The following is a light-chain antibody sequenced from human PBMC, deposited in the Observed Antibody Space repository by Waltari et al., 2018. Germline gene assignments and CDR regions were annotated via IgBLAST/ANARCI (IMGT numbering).Light chain of an antibody. V-gene: IGKV4-1*01. CDR3: QQHYPTASLT. CDR2: WAS. Sequence: DIVMTQSPEYLAVSLGERATVNFKSRQSVLYSSNNKNYLAWYQLKPGQPPKLLIYWASTRESGVPDRFSGSGSGTDFTLTISSLQAEDVAVYYCQQHYPTASLTFGGGTKVAI. J-gene: IGKJ4*01. CDR1: QSVLYSSNNKNY.